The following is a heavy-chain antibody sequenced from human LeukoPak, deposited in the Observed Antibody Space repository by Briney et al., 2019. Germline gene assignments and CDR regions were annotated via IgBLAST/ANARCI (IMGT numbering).Heavy chain of an antibody. V-gene: IGHV3-15*01. CDR3: TPSSGSGLAY. CDR2: IKSKTDGGTT. J-gene: IGHJ4*02. CDR1: GFTFSNAW. Sequence: GGSLRLSCAASGFTFSNAWMSWVRQAPGKGLEWVGRIKSKTDGGTTDYAAPVKGRFTISRDDSKNTLFLQMNSLKTGDTAVYYCTPSSGSGLAYWGQGTLVTVSS. D-gene: IGHD1-26*01.